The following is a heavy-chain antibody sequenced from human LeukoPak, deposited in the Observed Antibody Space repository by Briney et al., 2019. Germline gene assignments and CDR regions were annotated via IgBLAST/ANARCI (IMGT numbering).Heavy chain of an antibody. CDR3: ARGRYSDYYYYYMDV. J-gene: IGHJ6*03. CDR1: GYTFTSYD. D-gene: IGHD5-18*01. Sequence: ASVKVSCKASGYTFTSYDINWVRQATGQGLEWMGWMNPNSGNTGYAQKFQGRVTITRKTSISTAYMELSSLRSEDTAVYYCARGRYSDYYYYYMDVWGKGTTVTVSS. V-gene: IGHV1-8*01. CDR2: MNPNSGNT.